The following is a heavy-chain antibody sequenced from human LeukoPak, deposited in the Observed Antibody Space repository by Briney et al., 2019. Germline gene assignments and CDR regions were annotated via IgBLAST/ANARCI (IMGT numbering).Heavy chain of an antibody. CDR1: GYTFTGYY. CDR3: ARRSSGYVYYFDY. Sequence: ASVKVSCKASGYTFTGYYMHWVRQAPGQGLEWMGWINPNSGGTNYAQKFQGRVTMTRDTSTSTVYMELSSLRSEDTAMYYCARRSSGYVYYFDYWGQGTLVTVSS. V-gene: IGHV1-2*02. J-gene: IGHJ4*02. CDR2: INPNSGGT. D-gene: IGHD3-22*01.